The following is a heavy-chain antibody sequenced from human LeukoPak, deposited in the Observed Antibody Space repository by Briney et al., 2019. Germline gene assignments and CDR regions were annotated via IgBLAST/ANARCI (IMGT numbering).Heavy chain of an antibody. CDR1: GGSFSTYY. J-gene: IGHJ5*01. CDR3: ATYHFPQFDS. CDR2: ISQSAIT. D-gene: IGHD3-3*02. V-gene: IGHV4-34*01. Sequence: SETLSLTCVVYGGSFSTYYGTWFRQPPGKGLEWMGEISQSAITKYNASLKNRVTISIDTSRNQFSLTLRSVTAGDTAVYYCATYHFPQFDSWGQGTLVTVSS.